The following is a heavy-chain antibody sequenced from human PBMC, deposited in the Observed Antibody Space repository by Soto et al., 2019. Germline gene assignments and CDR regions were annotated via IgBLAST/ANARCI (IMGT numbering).Heavy chain of an antibody. CDR3: ATRQGDCTNGVSSYYYYYGMDV. CDR2: IYYSGST. D-gene: IGHD2-8*01. Sequence: PSETLSLTCTVSGGSISSGDYYWSWIRQPPGKGLEWIGYIYYSGSTYYNPSLKSRVTISVDTSKNQFSLKLSSVTAADTAVYYCATRQGDCTNGVSSYYYYYGMDVWGQGTTVTVSS. V-gene: IGHV4-30-4*01. J-gene: IGHJ6*02. CDR1: GGSISSGDYY.